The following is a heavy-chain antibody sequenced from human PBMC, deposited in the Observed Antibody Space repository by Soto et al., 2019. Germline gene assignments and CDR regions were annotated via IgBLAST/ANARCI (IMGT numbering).Heavy chain of an antibody. CDR3: ARVKTGTLPYYFDF. V-gene: IGHV4-34*12. Sequence: EQLQQWGAGLLKPSETLSLTCAVSGGSFSGYYWSWIRQPPGKGLEWIGEIMHSGTSNYNPSLESRLTMSVDTSKNQISLQLSSMTAADTAVYYCARVKTGTLPYYFDFWGQGTRVIVSS. D-gene: IGHD1-1*01. CDR2: IMHSGTS. J-gene: IGHJ4*02. CDR1: GGSFSGYY.